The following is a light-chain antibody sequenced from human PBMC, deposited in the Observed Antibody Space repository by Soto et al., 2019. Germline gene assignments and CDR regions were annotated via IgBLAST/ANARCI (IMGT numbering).Light chain of an antibody. Sequence: DVVMTQTQLSLSVAPVQPASISCKSSQSLLHITGETFLFWYLQKPGQSPQLLIYEVSTRVSGVPDRFSGSGSGTDFTLEISRVETDDVGIYYCMQSTQLPPTFGQGTRLAIK. CDR2: EVS. CDR1: QSLLHITGETF. J-gene: IGKJ5*01. CDR3: MQSTQLPPT. V-gene: IGKV2D-29*02.